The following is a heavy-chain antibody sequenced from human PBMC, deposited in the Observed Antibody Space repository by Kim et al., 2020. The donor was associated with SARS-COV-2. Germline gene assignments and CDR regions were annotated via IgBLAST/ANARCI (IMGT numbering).Heavy chain of an antibody. CDR2: ISYDGSNK. CDR3: AKEDLVVLDY. Sequence: GGSLRLSCAASGFTFSSYGMHWVRQAPGKGLEWVAVISYDGSNKYYTDSVKGRFTISRDNSKNTLYLQMNSLRAEDTAVYFCAKEDLVVLDYCGLGSLV. V-gene: IGHV3-30*18. D-gene: IGHD3-10*02. J-gene: IGHJ4*02. CDR1: GFTFSSYG.